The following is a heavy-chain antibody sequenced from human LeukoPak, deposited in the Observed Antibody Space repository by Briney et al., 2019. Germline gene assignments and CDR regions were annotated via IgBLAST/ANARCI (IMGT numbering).Heavy chain of an antibody. V-gene: IGHV3-23*01. CDR1: EFTFSSYA. CDR2: ISFSGGST. J-gene: IGHJ6*02. D-gene: IGHD1-14*01. Sequence: GGSLRLSCAASEFTFSSYAMSWVRQAPGKGLDWVSTISFSGGSTYYADSVKGRFTISRDNSKNTLFLQMNSLRPEDTAVYYCARALTSHYFYITDIWGQGTTVTVSS. CDR3: ARALTSHYFYITDI.